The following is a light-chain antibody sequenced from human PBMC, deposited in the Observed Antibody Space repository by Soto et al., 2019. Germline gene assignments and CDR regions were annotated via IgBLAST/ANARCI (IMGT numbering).Light chain of an antibody. CDR1: QSISTY. J-gene: IGKJ1*01. Sequence: EIVLTQSPATLSLPPGESATLSCRASQSISTYLAWYQQKPGQAPRLLIYDASKRITGIPARFSGSGSGTDFTLTISSLEPEDFAVYYCQQRFNWPRTFGQGTKVDIK. CDR2: DAS. V-gene: IGKV3-11*01. CDR3: QQRFNWPRT.